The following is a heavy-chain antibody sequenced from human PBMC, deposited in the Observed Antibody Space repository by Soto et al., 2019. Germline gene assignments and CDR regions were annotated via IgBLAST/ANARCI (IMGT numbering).Heavy chain of an antibody. Sequence: PGGSLRLSCAASGFRFSDYAMNWVRQAPGKGLEWVSYLSRTGGAVYYEDSVKGRFTMSRDNDKNSLYLQMNSLRDEDTAKYYCVRDGYCTYDVCYSYFFDFWGQGTQVTVSS. V-gene: IGHV3-48*02. CDR1: GFRFSDYA. J-gene: IGHJ4*02. CDR2: LSRTGGAV. D-gene: IGHD2-8*01. CDR3: VRDGYCTYDVCYSYFFDF.